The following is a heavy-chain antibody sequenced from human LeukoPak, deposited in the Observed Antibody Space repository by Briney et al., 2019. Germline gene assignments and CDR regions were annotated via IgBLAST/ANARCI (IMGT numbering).Heavy chain of an antibody. Sequence: ASVKVSCKASGYTFTSYGISWVRQAPGQGLEWMGWISVYNGNTNYAQKLQGRVTMTTDTSTSTAYMELRSLRSDDTAVYYCAKSGGGFYYDSSGYYPDFDYWGQGTLVTVSS. CDR1: GYTFTSYG. CDR3: AKSGGGFYYDSSGYYPDFDY. D-gene: IGHD3-22*01. J-gene: IGHJ4*02. CDR2: ISVYNGNT. V-gene: IGHV1-18*01.